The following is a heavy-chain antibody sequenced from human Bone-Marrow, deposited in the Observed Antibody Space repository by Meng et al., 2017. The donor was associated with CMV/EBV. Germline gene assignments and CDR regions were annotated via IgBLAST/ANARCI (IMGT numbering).Heavy chain of an antibody. CDR2: IRYDGSNK. Sequence: GESLKISCAASGFTFSSYGMHWVHQAPGKGLEWVAFIRYDGSNKYYADSVKGRFTISRDNAKNSLYLQMNSLRAEDTAVYYCARDKVVGATRGMDVWGQRTTVTVSS. V-gene: IGHV3-30*02. J-gene: IGHJ6*02. D-gene: IGHD1-26*01. CDR3: ARDKVVGATRGMDV. CDR1: GFTFSSYG.